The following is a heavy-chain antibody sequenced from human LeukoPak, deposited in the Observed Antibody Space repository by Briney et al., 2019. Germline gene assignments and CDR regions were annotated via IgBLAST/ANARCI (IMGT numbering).Heavy chain of an antibody. CDR3: ARFGTSSSRFFDQ. CDR2: IHYSGTT. V-gene: IGHV4-59*01. Sequence: SETLSLTCTVSGGSISAYYWSWIRQPPGKGLEWIGYIHYSGTTNYYPSLKSRVTIALDTSKNQFSLKLNSVTAADTAVYCCARFGTSSSRFFDQWGQGTLVTVFS. D-gene: IGHD6-6*01. CDR1: GGSISAYY. J-gene: IGHJ4*02.